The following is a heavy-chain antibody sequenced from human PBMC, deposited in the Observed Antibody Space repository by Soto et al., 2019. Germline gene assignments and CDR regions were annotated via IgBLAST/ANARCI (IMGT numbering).Heavy chain of an antibody. CDR2: IRPSDGTT. D-gene: IGHD3-16*02. CDR3: VRDQSYAFDI. V-gene: IGHV3-48*01. CDR1: GFTFSTYS. Sequence: PGGSLRLSCAASGFTFSTYSMNWVRQAPGKGLEWLSYIRPSDGTTSYADLMKGRFTIAIDNARDSLFLQMNSLRVEDTAVYYCVRDQSYAFDIWGQGTMVTVSS. J-gene: IGHJ3*02.